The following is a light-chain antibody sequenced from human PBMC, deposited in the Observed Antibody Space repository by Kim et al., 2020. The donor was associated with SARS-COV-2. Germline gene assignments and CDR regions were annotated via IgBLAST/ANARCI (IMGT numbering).Light chain of an antibody. CDR1: QSVSSW. Sequence: DIQMTQSPSTLSASVGDRVTITCRASQSVSSWLAWYQQKPGKAPKLLIFKASTLEGGVPSRFSGRGSGTEFTLTINSLQPDDFATYSCQHYDIHPYTFGQWSKLLI. CDR3: QHYDIHPYT. V-gene: IGKV1-5*03. J-gene: IGKJ2*01. CDR2: KAS.